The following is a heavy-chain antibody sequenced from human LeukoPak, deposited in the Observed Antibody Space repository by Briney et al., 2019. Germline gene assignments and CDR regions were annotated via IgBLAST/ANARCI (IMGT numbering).Heavy chain of an antibody. CDR3: ARDATVGALDY. CDR2: IFYSGRI. Sequence: ETLSLTCTVSGGSITSYYWSWIRQPPGKGLEWIGYIFYSGRISYNPSLKSRVTISVDTSKNQFSLKLRSVTAADTAVYYCARDATVGALDYWGQGTLVTVSS. D-gene: IGHD1-14*01. V-gene: IGHV4-59*01. J-gene: IGHJ4*02. CDR1: GGSITSYY.